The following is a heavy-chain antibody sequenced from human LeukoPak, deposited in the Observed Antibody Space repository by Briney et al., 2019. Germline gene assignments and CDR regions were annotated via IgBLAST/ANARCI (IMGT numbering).Heavy chain of an antibody. CDR1: GYTFTDYC. CDR2: VDPEDGET. Sequence: ASVKISCKVSGYTFTDYCMHWVQQAPGKGLEWMGLVDPEDGETIYAEKFQGRVTITADTSTDTAYMELSSLRSEDTAAYYCANSEPDYYYYMDVWGKGTTITVSS. J-gene: IGHJ6*03. V-gene: IGHV1-69-2*01. D-gene: IGHD1-14*01. CDR3: ANSEPDYYYYMDV.